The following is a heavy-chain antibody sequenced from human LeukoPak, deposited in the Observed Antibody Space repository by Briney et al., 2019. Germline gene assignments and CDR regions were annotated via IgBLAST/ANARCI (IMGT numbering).Heavy chain of an antibody. V-gene: IGHV3-9*01. Sequence: PGRSLRLSCATSGFTFDDYAMHWVRQPPGKGLEWVSGISWNSGSLGYADSVKGRFTISRDNAKNSLYLQMNSLRAEDTAIYYCARSREYYDLWSPYYDLGAAPIGVDYWGQGTLVTVSS. J-gene: IGHJ4*02. D-gene: IGHD3-3*01. CDR3: ARSREYYDLWSPYYDLGAAPIGVDY. CDR2: ISWNSGSL. CDR1: GFTFDDYA.